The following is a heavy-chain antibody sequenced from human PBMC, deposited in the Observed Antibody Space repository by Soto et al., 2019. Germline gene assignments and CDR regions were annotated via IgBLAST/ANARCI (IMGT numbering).Heavy chain of an antibody. CDR1: GLNVGAFA. Sequence: GGSPRLSCAASGLNVGAFAVNWARQAPGKGLEWVSGISVSDAFIYYADSVRGRFSISRDASENILYLQMNSLRVDDTALYYCTRETVAGITGLDYWGPGTLVTVST. J-gene: IGHJ4*02. CDR3: TRETVAGITGLDY. D-gene: IGHD1-20*01. V-gene: IGHV3-23*01. CDR2: ISVSDAFI.